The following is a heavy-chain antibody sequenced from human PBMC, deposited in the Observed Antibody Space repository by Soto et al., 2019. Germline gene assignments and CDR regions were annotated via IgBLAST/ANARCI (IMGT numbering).Heavy chain of an antibody. CDR1: GFTFSSYA. J-gene: IGHJ5*02. V-gene: IGHV3-23*01. CDR3: AKKQDIVVVPAARNWFDP. Sequence: PGGSLRLSCAASGFTFSSYAMSWVRQAPGKGLEWVSAISGSGGSTYYAESVKGRFTISRDNSKNTLYLQMNSLRTEDTAVYYCAKKQDIVVVPAARNWFDPWGQGTLVTVSS. CDR2: ISGSGGST. D-gene: IGHD2-2*01.